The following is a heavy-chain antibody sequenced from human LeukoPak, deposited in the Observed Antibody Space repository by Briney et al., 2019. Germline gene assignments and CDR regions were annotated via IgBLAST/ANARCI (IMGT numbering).Heavy chain of an antibody. Sequence: QPGGSLRLSCAASGFTFSRHAMHGVRQAPGKGLEWVAVISYDGGNKYYADSVKGRFTISRDNSKNTLYLQMNSLRPEDTAVYYCARATYSSSWYGGDYWGQGTLVTVSS. V-gene: IGHV3-30-3*01. D-gene: IGHD6-13*01. CDR2: ISYDGGNK. CDR3: ARATYSSSWYGGDY. J-gene: IGHJ4*02. CDR1: GFTFSRHA.